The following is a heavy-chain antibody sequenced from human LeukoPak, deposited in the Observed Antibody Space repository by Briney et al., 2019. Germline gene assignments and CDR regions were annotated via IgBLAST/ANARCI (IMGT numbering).Heavy chain of an antibody. V-gene: IGHV4-31*03. Sequence: SETLSLTCTASGGSISSGGYYWSWIRQHPGKGLEWIGYIYYSGSTNYNPSLKSRVTISADTSKNQFSLKLSSVTAADTAVYYCARVGYDFWSGYYIPYYYGMDVWGQGTTVTVSS. CDR3: ARVGYDFWSGYYIPYYYGMDV. D-gene: IGHD3-3*01. CDR1: GGSISSGGYY. J-gene: IGHJ6*02. CDR2: IYYSGST.